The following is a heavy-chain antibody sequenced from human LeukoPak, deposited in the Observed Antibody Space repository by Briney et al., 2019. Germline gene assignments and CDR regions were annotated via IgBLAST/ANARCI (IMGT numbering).Heavy chain of an antibody. CDR1: GYTFTSYG. Sequence: ASVKVSCKASGYTFTSYGISWVRQAPGQGLEWMGWISAYNGNTNYAQKLQGRVTMTTDTFTSTAYMELRSLRSDDTAVYYCARDAGFGGVIVSNYWGQGTLVTVSS. V-gene: IGHV1-18*01. J-gene: IGHJ4*02. CDR2: ISAYNGNT. D-gene: IGHD3-16*02. CDR3: ARDAGFGGVIVSNY.